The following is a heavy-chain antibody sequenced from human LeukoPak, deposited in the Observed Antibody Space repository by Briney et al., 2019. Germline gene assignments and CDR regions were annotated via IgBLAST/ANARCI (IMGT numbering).Heavy chain of an antibody. D-gene: IGHD2-2*01. Sequence: GASMKVSCKASGYTFTGYYMHWVRQAPGQGLEWMGRINPNSGGTNYAQKFQGRVTMTRDTSISTAYTELSRLRSDDTAVYYCARDSIVVVPALNWFDPWGQGTLVTVSS. CDR3: ARDSIVVVPALNWFDP. CDR2: INPNSGGT. CDR1: GYTFTGYY. J-gene: IGHJ5*02. V-gene: IGHV1-2*06.